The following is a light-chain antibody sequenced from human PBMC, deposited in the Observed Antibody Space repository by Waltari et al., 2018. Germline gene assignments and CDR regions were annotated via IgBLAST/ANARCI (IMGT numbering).Light chain of an antibody. CDR3: QSTDSSSTYTV. CDR2: KDT. J-gene: IGLJ3*02. V-gene: IGLV3-25*03. CDR1: TLPTLY. Sequence: SYDLTQPPSLSVSPGQTATIACSGETLPTLYASWYQQKPGQAPLLVISKDTERPSGIPERFSGSSSGTTVTLTISGVRAEDEGDYYCQSTDSSSTYTVFGGGTKLTVL.